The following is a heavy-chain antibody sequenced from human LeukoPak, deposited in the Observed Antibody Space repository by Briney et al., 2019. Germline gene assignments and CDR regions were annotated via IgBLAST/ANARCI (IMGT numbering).Heavy chain of an antibody. D-gene: IGHD6-19*01. CDR1: GFTFSSYA. Sequence: PGGSLRLSCAASGFTFSSYAMHWIRQAPSKGLEWVAVISYDGSNKYYADSVKGRFTISRDNSKNTLYLQMNSLRAEDTAVYYCAREWVPQQWLVRYYFDYWGQGTLVTVSS. V-gene: IGHV3-30-3*01. CDR2: ISYDGSNK. CDR3: AREWVPQQWLVRYYFDY. J-gene: IGHJ4*02.